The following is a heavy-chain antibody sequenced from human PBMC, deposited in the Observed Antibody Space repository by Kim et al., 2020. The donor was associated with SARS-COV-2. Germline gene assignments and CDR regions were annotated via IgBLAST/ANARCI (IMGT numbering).Heavy chain of an antibody. CDR3: VREGYSSSMFWGFDS. J-gene: IGHJ4*02. D-gene: IGHD6-13*01. Sequence: ADSVKGRLAISRENAKNTLYLQLNSLRAGDTAVYYCVREGYSSSMFWGFDSWGQGTLVTVSS. V-gene: IGHV3-74*01.